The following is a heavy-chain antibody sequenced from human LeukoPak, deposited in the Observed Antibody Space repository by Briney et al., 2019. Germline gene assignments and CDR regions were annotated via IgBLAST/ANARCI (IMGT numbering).Heavy chain of an antibody. CDR2: ISGSGGTT. CDR3: AKEPREYCSSTSCPNWIDP. CDR1: GFTFSSYA. Sequence: GGSLRLSCAASGFTFSSYAMSWVRQAPGKGLGWVSAISGSGGTTYYADSVKGRFTISRDNSKNTLYLQMSSLRAEDTAVYYCAKEPREYCSSTSCPNWIDPWGQGTLVTVSS. D-gene: IGHD2-2*01. J-gene: IGHJ5*02. V-gene: IGHV3-23*01.